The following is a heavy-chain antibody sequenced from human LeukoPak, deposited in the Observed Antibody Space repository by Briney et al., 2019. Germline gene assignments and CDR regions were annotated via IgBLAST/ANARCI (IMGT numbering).Heavy chain of an antibody. CDR3: ARDPPSGSYHTHDAFDI. D-gene: IGHD1-26*01. CDR2: IYYSGST. J-gene: IGHJ3*02. V-gene: IGHV4-59*06. CDR1: GGSISSYY. Sequence: SETLSLTCTVSGGSISSYYWSWIRQPAGRGLEWIGYIYYSGSTYYNPSLKSRVTISVDTSKNQFSLKLSSVTAADTAVYYCARDPPSGSYHTHDAFDIWGQGTMVTVSS.